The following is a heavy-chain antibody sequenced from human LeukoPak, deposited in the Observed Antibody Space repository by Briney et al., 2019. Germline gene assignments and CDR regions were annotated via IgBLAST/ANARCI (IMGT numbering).Heavy chain of an antibody. D-gene: IGHD3-3*01. CDR3: ARGESSEYDFWSGQADAFDI. CDR1: GYTFTTYA. Sequence: GASVKVSCKAAGYTFTTYAMHWLRQAPGQRLEWMGWINAGNGNTRYSQKFQGRVTITGDTSASTAYMELRSLTSEDTAVYYCARGESSEYDFWSGQADAFDIWGQGTMVTVSS. V-gene: IGHV1-3*01. J-gene: IGHJ3*02. CDR2: INAGNGNT.